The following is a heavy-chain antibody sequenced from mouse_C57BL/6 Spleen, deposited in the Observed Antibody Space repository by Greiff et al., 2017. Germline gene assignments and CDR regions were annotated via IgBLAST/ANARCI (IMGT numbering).Heavy chain of an antibody. Sequence: VQLQQPGAELVKPGASVKLSCKASGYTFTSYWMHWVKQRPGQGLEWIGMIHPTSGSTNYNEKFKSKATLTVDNYSITAYMQLRSLTSEDSAVYYCARGGYYAMDYWGQGASVTVSS. CDR1: GYTFTSYW. CDR2: IHPTSGST. V-gene: IGHV1-64*01. CDR3: ARGGYYAMDY. J-gene: IGHJ4*01.